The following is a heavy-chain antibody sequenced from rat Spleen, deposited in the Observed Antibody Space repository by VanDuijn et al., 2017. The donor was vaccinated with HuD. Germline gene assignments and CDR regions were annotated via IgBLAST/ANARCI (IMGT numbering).Heavy chain of an antibody. J-gene: IGHJ4*01. Sequence: QVQLKESGPGLVQPSQTLSLTCTVSGFSLTSYNVHWVRQPPGKGLEWMGVMWSGGSTDYNSALKSRLSISRDTSKNQVFLKMNSLQSEDTTTYYCAREEWGVMDAWGQGASVTVSS. CDR3: AREEWGVMDA. D-gene: IGHD1-1*01. CDR2: MWSGGST. CDR1: GFSLTSYN. V-gene: IGHV2-45*01.